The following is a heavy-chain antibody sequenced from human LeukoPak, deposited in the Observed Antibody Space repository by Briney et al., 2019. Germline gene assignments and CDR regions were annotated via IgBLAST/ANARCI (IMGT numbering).Heavy chain of an antibody. CDR1: GGTFSSYA. J-gene: IGHJ4*02. CDR2: IIPIFGTA. CDR3: AREGRWLRTNPYFDY. V-gene: IGHV1-69*05. D-gene: IGHD5-24*01. Sequence: SVKVSCKAFGGTFSSYAISWVRQAPGQGLEWMGGIIPIFGTANYAQKFQGRVTITTDESTSTAYMELSSLRSEDTAVYYCAREGRWLRTNPYFDYWGQGTLVTVSS.